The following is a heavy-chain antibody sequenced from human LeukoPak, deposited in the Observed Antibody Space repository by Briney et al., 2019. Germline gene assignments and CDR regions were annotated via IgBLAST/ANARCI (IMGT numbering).Heavy chain of an antibody. D-gene: IGHD3-3*01. Sequence: GGSLRLSCSLSGFSFSNYHMHWLRQAPGKGLEWVAYIWYDGSNKDYANSVKGRFTISRDTSKSTVYLQMNSLRPDDTAVYYCVRNLVCLPQKYFDSLVQGTLITVSS. CDR1: GFSFSNYH. J-gene: IGHJ4*02. CDR3: VRNLVCLPQKYFDS. CDR2: IWYDGSNK. V-gene: IGHV3-30*02.